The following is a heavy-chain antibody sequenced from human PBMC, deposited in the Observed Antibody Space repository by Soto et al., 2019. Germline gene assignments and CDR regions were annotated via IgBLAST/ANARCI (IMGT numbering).Heavy chain of an antibody. D-gene: IGHD3-22*01. CDR1: GYTFTSYG. V-gene: IGHV1-18*01. CDR3: ARDQRYYYDSSGFYRWDH. J-gene: IGHJ4*02. CDR2: ISAYNDNT. Sequence: QVQLVQSGAEVKKPGASVKVSCKASGYTFTSYGFSWVRQAPGQGLEWMGWISAYNDNTNYGQKFQGRVTMTTDTSTSTAYMELRSLRSDGTAVYYCARDQRYYYDSSGFYRWDHWGQGTLVTVSS.